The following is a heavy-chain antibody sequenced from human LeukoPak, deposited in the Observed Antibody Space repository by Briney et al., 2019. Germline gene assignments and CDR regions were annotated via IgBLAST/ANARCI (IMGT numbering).Heavy chain of an antibody. V-gene: IGHV3-11*01. CDR1: GFTFSDYY. D-gene: IGHD5-18*01. Sequence: GGSLRLSCAASGFTFSDYYMSWIRQAPGKGLEWVSYVSSSGSTIYYADSVKGRFTISRDNAKNSLYLQMNSLRAEDTAVYYCAREETVDTAMVPHYYYGMDVWGQGTTVTVSS. J-gene: IGHJ6*02. CDR2: VSSSGSTI. CDR3: AREETVDTAMVPHYYYGMDV.